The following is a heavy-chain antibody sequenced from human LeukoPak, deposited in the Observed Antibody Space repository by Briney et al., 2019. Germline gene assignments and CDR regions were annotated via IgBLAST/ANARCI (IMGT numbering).Heavy chain of an antibody. CDR2: IYASGNT. Sequence: SETLSLTCTVSGGAVSSASYYWTWIRQPPGKGLEWIGYIYASGNTNYNPSLKSRVTISVDRSKNQFSLKLSSVTAADTAVYYCARGDFDYDSSGSYDYWGQGTLVTVSS. CDR3: ARGDFDYDSSGSYDY. J-gene: IGHJ4*02. D-gene: IGHD3-22*01. CDR1: GGAVSSASYY. V-gene: IGHV4-61*01.